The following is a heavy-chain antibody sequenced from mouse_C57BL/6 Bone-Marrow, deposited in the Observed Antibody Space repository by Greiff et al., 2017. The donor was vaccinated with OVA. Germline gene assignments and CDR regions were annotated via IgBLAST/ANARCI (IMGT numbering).Heavy chain of an antibody. CDR2: IRNKANGYTT. CDR1: GFTFTDYY. V-gene: IGHV7-3*01. CDR3: ARYSGYCGYFDV. Sequence: EVKVVESGGGLVQPGGSLSLSCAASGFTFTDYYMSWVRQPPGKALEWLGFIRNKANGYTTEYSASVKGRFTISRDNSQSILYLQMNALRAEDSATDYCARYSGYCGYFDVWGTGTTVTVSS. J-gene: IGHJ1*03. D-gene: IGHD2-3*01.